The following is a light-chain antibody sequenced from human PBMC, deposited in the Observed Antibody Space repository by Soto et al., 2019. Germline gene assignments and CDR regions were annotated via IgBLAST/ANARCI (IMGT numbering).Light chain of an antibody. Sequence: DIQMTQSPSTLSGSVGDRVTITCRASQTISSWLAWYQQKPGKAPKLLVYDASTLQSGVASRFSGSGSGTEFTLTISSLQPDDFATYYCQQYNSYSPEFGQGTKVDIK. CDR2: DAS. J-gene: IGKJ1*01. V-gene: IGKV1-5*01. CDR3: QQYNSYSPE. CDR1: QTISSW.